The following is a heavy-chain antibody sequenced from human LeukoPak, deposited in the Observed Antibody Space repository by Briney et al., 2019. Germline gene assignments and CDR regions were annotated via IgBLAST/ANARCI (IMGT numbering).Heavy chain of an antibody. V-gene: IGHV1-8*01. Sequence: ASVKVSCKASGYTFTSYDINWVRQATGQGLEWMGWMNPNSGNTGYAQKFQGRVTMTRNTSISTAYMELSSLRSEDTAVYSCAREREYYYDSSGYRNWGQGTLVTVSS. CDR3: AREREYYYDSSGYRN. CDR1: GYTFTSYD. CDR2: MNPNSGNT. J-gene: IGHJ4*02. D-gene: IGHD3-22*01.